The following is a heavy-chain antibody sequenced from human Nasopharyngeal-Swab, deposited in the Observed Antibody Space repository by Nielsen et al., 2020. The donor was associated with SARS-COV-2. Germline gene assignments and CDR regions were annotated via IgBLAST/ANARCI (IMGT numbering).Heavy chain of an antibody. Sequence: GESLKISCAASGFTFSSYGMHWVRQAPGKGLEWVAVISYDGSNKYYADSVKGRFTISRDNSKNTLYLQMNSLRAEDTAVYYCAEARYSGSYPPPFFDYWGQGTLVTVSS. D-gene: IGHD1-26*01. CDR3: AEARYSGSYPPPFFDY. J-gene: IGHJ4*02. V-gene: IGHV3-30*18. CDR1: GFTFSSYG. CDR2: ISYDGSNK.